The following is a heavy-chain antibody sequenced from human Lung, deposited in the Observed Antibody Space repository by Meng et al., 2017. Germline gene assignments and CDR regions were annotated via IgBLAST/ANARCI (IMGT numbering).Heavy chain of an antibody. D-gene: IGHD4-11*01. J-gene: IGHJ4*02. CDR1: GGSFSDYY. V-gene: IGHV4-34*01. CDR3: ARGPTTMAHDFDY. Sequence: QLQLRQVGEGLLKPSGTLSLTCVVSGGSFSDYYWSWIRQPPGKGLEWIGEINHSGSTNYNPSLESRATISVDTSQNNLSLKLSSVTAADSAVYYCARGPTTMAHDFDYWGQGTLVTVSS. CDR2: INHSGST.